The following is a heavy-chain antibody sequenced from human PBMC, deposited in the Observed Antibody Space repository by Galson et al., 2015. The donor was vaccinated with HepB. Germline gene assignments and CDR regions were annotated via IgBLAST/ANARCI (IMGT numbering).Heavy chain of an antibody. J-gene: IGHJ3*02. CDR1: GGSISSSSYY. D-gene: IGHD5-18*01. CDR2: IYYSGST. V-gene: IGHV4-39*07. Sequence: ETLSLTCTVSGGSISSSSYYWGWIRQPPGKGLEWIGSIYYSGSTYYNPSLKSRVTISVDTSKNQFSLKLSSVTAADTAVYYCARDSPSVAMANDAFDIWGQGTMVTVSS. CDR3: ARDSPSVAMANDAFDI.